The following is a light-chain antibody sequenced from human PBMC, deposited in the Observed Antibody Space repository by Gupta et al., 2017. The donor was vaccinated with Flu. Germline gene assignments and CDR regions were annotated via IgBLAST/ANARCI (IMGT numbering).Light chain of an antibody. Sequence: EVELTQSPGTLSVSPVVRATLSCRASQTINRNYVAWYQQKPGQAPRLLIYGTSIGATGIPDRFSGSGSGTHFTLTISRLEPDDFAMYYCQQYGNSPKTFGQGTKVDIK. CDR3: QQYGNSPKT. CDR2: GTS. J-gene: IGKJ2*01. CDR1: QTINRNY. V-gene: IGKV3-20*01.